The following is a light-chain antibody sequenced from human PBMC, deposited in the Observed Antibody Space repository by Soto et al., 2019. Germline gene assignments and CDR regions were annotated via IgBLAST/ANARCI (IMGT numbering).Light chain of an antibody. J-gene: IGKJ1*01. CDR1: QSIITY. Sequence: DIQMTQSPSSLSASVGDRVTITCRASQSIITYLSWYQHKPGKAPKVLIHTDSGLQSGVPSRFSGSRSGMEFTLTISSLQLEDFATYYCLQTYNTPLTFGQGTKVEMK. CDR2: TDS. CDR3: LQTYNTPLT. V-gene: IGKV1-39*01.